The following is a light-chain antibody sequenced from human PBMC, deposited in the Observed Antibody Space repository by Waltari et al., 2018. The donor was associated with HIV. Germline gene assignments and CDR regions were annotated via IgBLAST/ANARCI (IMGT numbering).Light chain of an antibody. CDR2: SDS. J-gene: IGLJ2*01. CDR3: EVWDETRNHVV. CDR1: RIGTQS. V-gene: IGLV3-21*04. Sequence: YVLTQPPSVSVAPGKTATITCGGDRIGTQSVHWYQQKSGQAPQLTIYSDSDRPSGMPERFSGSNSGSTATLTISRVEAGDEADYYCEVWDETRNHVVFGGGTKLFAL.